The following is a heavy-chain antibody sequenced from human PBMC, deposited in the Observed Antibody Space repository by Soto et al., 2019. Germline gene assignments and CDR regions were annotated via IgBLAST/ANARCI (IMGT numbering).Heavy chain of an antibody. D-gene: IGHD1-1*01. Sequence: QVQLVESGGGVVQPGRSLRLSCAASGFTFSSYGMHWVRQAPGKGLEWVAVISFDGRIKYYIDSVKGRFTMSRDNSKNTLYLQRNSLRADDTAVYYCAKDLTTRGAEYYFDCWGQGTLVTVSS. CDR1: GFTFSSYG. J-gene: IGHJ4*02. CDR3: AKDLTTRGAEYYFDC. V-gene: IGHV3-30*18. CDR2: ISFDGRIK.